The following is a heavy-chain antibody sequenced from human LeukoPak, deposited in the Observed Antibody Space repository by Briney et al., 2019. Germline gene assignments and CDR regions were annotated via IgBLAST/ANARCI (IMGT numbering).Heavy chain of an antibody. CDR2: ICSGGNI. CDR1: GGSVSSSYY. V-gene: IGHV4-39*02. D-gene: IGHD1-1*01. J-gene: IGHJ4*02. Sequence: SETLSLTCTVSGGSVSSSYYWGWIRQPPGKGLKWIGSICSGGNICSNPSLESRVTISVDSSRSHFFLQLTSVTAADTAVYFCARDGPWKSDYWGQGTLVTVSS. CDR3: ARDGPWKSDY.